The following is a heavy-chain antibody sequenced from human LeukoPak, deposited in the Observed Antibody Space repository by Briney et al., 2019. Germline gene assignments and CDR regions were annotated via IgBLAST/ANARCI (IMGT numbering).Heavy chain of an antibody. V-gene: IGHV4-61*02. CDR3: ARDRRDQWELLDY. CDR1: GGSISSSSYY. CDR2: IYTSGST. J-gene: IGHJ4*02. D-gene: IGHD1-26*01. Sequence: SETLSLTCTVSGGSISSSSYYWSWIRQPAGKGLEWIGRIYTSGSTNYNPSLKSRVTMSVDTSKNQFSLKLSSVTAADTAVYYCARDRRDQWELLDYWGQGTLVTVSS.